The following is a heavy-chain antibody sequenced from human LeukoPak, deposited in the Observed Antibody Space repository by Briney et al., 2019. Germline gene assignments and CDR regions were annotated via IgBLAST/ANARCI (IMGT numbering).Heavy chain of an antibody. CDR1: GSTFDDYA. CDR3: AKDIPPRSYYYYGMDV. V-gene: IGHV3-9*01. CDR2: ISWNSGSI. Sequence: GGSLRLSCAASGSTFDDYAMHWVRQAPGKGLEWVSGISWNSGSIGYADSVKGRFTIPRDNAKNSLYLQMNSLRAEDTALYYCAKDIPPRSYYYYGMDVWGQGTTVTVSS. D-gene: IGHD3-3*01. J-gene: IGHJ6*02.